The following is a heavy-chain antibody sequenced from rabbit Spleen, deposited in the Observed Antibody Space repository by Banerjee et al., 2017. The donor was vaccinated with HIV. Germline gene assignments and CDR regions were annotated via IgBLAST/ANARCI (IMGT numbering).Heavy chain of an antibody. V-gene: IGHV1S40*01. J-gene: IGHJ4*01. CDR1: GVSLNDKDV. CDR2: INIVTGKS. CDR3: ASGYGGVGRAYKL. Sequence: QSLEESGGGLVKPGGSLTLTCKASGVSLNDKDVMCWVRQAPGKGLEWIACINIVTGKSVYASWAKGRFIMSRTSSTTVTLQMTGLTAADTATYFCASGYGGVGRAYKLWGPGTLVTVS. D-gene: IGHD4-2*01.